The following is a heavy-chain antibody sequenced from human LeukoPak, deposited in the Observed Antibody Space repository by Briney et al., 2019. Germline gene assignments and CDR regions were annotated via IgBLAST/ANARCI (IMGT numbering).Heavy chain of an antibody. V-gene: IGHV4-39*07. Sequence: SETLSLTCTVSGGSISSSKYYWGWIRQPPGKGLEWIGHISHSGDTNYSPSLTSRVSISIDTSKNQFSLKLTSVTAADTAVYYCARGEYTLLRGVIDVWGQGTTVTVSS. CDR2: ISHSGDT. D-gene: IGHD6-6*01. J-gene: IGHJ6*02. CDR3: ARGEYTLLRGVIDV. CDR1: GGSISSSKYY.